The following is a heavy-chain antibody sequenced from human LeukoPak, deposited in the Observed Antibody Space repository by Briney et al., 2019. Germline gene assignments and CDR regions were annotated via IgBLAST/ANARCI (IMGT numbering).Heavy chain of an antibody. CDR1: GYSFTSYW. V-gene: IGHV5-51*01. CDR2: XXXXXXXX. D-gene: IGHD6-13*01. Sequence: GESLKISCKGSGYSFTSYWIGWXXQXPGKXXXXXXXXXXXXXXXXXSPSFQGQVTISXDXXINTAYLQWSSLKASDTAMYFCAXHPRGSIRRPGIGVPGYTWFDPWGQGTLVTVSS. J-gene: IGHJ5*02. CDR3: AXHPRGSIRRPGIGVPGYTWFDP.